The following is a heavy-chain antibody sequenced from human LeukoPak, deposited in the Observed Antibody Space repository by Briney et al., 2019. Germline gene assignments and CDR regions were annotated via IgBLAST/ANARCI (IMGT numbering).Heavy chain of an antibody. Sequence: ASVKVSCKASGYTFTGYYMHWVRQAPGQGLEWMGWINPNSGGTNYAQKFQGRVTMTRDTSISTAYMELSSLRSEDTAVYYCARVGTAVAGQEVDYWGQGTLVTVSS. V-gene: IGHV1-2*02. D-gene: IGHD6-19*01. CDR3: ARVGTAVAGQEVDY. CDR1: GYTFTGYY. J-gene: IGHJ4*02. CDR2: INPNSGGT.